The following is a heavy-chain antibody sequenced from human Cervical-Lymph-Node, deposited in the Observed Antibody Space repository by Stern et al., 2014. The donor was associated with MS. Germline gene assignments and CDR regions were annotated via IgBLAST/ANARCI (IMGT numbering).Heavy chain of an antibody. J-gene: IGHJ4*02. D-gene: IGHD2-21*01. CDR1: GFSFGNYG. V-gene: IGHV3-30*18. Sequence: VQLVESGGGVVQPGRSLRLSCAASGFSFGNYGMHWVRQAPGKGLEWVAFTSPVGSNNYYAASVKGRFTISRDNSKNTLYLQMNSLRAEDTAVYYCAKPSRIVYFDSWGQGTLVTVSS. CDR2: TSPVGSNN. CDR3: AKPSRIVYFDS.